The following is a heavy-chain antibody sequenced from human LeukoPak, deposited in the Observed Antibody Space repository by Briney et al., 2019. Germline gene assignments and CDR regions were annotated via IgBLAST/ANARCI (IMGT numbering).Heavy chain of an antibody. CDR2: ISGSGGST. J-gene: IGHJ4*02. D-gene: IGHD3-9*01. CDR1: GFTVSSNY. CDR3: ANDPTYYDILTGYYRAEFDY. Sequence: GGSLRLSCAASGFTVSSNYMSWVRQAPGKGLEWVSAISGSGGSTYYADSVKGRFTISRDNSKNTLYLQMNSLRAEDTAVYYCANDPTYYDILTGYYRAEFDYWGQGTLVTVSS. V-gene: IGHV3-23*01.